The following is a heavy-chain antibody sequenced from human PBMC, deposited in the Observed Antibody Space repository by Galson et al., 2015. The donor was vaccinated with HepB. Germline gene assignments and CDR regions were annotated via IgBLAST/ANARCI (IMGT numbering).Heavy chain of an antibody. V-gene: IGHV1-18*04. J-gene: IGHJ4*02. CDR3: AREKIDYVWGSGRYEGFDY. Sequence: SVKVSCKASGYAFTNFDITWVRQAPGQGLEWMGWISAYNGNTNYAQKLQGRVTMATDTSTTTAYMELRSLRSDDTATYYCAREKIDYVWGSGRYEGFDYWGQGTLVTVSS. D-gene: IGHD3-16*02. CDR2: ISAYNGNT. CDR1: GYAFTNFD.